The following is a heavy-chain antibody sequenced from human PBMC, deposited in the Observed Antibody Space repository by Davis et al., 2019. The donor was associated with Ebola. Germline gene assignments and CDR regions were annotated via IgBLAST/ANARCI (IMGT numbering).Heavy chain of an antibody. J-gene: IGHJ6*02. Sequence: PGGSLRLSCAASGFTFSSYGMHWVRQAPGKGLEWVAVISYDGSNKYYADSVKVRFTISRDNSKNTLYLQMNSLRAEDTAVYYCAKASIRGYQLLYATPYYYYGMDVWGQGTTVTVSS. CDR2: ISYDGSNK. D-gene: IGHD2-2*02. CDR1: GFTFSSYG. CDR3: AKASIRGYQLLYATPYYYYGMDV. V-gene: IGHV3-30*18.